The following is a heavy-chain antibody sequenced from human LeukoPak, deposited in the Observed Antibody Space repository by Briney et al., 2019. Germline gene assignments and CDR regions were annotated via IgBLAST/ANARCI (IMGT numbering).Heavy chain of an antibody. CDR2: INPNSDGT. Sequence: ASVKVSCKASGYTFTGYHMHWVRQAPGQGLEWMGWINPNSDGTNYAQKFQGWVTMTRDTSISTAYMELSRLRSDDTAVYYCARDHGEYSSSFYYYYGMDVWGQGTTVTVSS. CDR1: GYTFTGYH. CDR3: ARDHGEYSSSFYYYYGMDV. V-gene: IGHV1-2*04. D-gene: IGHD6-6*01. J-gene: IGHJ6*02.